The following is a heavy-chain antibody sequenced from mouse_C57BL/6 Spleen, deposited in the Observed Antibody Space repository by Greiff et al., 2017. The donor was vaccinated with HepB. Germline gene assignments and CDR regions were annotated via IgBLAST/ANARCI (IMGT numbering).Heavy chain of an antibody. CDR3: AGYDYDVGAWFAY. J-gene: IGHJ3*01. Sequence: QVQLQQPGAELVKPGASVKLSCNASGYTFTSYWMHWVKQRPGQGLEWIGMIHPNSGSTNYNEKFKSKATLTVDKSSSTAYMQLSSLTSEDSAVYYCAGYDYDVGAWFAYWGQGTLVTVSA. V-gene: IGHV1-64*01. D-gene: IGHD2-4*01. CDR1: GYTFTSYW. CDR2: IHPNSGST.